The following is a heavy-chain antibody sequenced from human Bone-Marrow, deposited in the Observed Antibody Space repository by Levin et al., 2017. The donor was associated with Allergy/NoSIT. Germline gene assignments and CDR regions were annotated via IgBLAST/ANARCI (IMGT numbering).Heavy chain of an antibody. J-gene: IGHJ4*02. CDR2: IKLDGSEK. CDR1: GFTFSTCW. CDR3: ARYKYSYDSSGPRFDY. Sequence: GESLKISCAASGFTFSTCWMSWVRQAPGKGLEWVASIKLDGSEKYYVDSVKGRFTISRDNAGNSLYLQMNSLRGEDTAVYYCARYKYSYDSSGPRFDYWGQGSLVTVSS. V-gene: IGHV3-7*01. D-gene: IGHD3-22*01.